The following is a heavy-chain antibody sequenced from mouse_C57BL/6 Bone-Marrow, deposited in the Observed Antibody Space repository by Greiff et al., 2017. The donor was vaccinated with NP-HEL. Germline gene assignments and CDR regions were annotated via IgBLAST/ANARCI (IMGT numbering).Heavy chain of an antibody. Sequence: EVQRVESGGGLVKPGGSLKLSCAASGFTFSSYAMSWVRQTPEKSLEWVATISDGGSYTYYPDNVKGRFTISRDNAKNNLYLQMSHLKSEDTAMYYCATTVVATAYWGQGTLVTVSA. CDR2: ISDGGSYT. D-gene: IGHD1-1*01. CDR1: GFTFSSYA. V-gene: IGHV5-4*01. J-gene: IGHJ3*01. CDR3: ATTVVATAY.